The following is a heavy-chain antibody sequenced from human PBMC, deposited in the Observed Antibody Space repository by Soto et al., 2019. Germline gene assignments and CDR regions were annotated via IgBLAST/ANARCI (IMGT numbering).Heavy chain of an antibody. J-gene: IGHJ6*02. CDR1: GFTFSSYA. D-gene: IGHD4-17*01. CDR3: AKGPKNDYGGNSVWVYYYYGMDV. V-gene: IGHV3-23*01. CDR2: ISGSGGST. Sequence: GGSLRLSCAASGFTFSSYAMSWVRQAPGKGLEWVSAISGSGGSTYYADSVKGRFTISRDNSKNTLYLQMNSLRAEDTAVYYCAKGPKNDYGGNSVWVYYYYGMDVWGQGTTVTVSS.